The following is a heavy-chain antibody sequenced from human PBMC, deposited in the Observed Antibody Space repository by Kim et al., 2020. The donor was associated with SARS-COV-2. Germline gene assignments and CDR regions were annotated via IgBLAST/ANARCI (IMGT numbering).Heavy chain of an antibody. V-gene: IGHV3-48*02. CDR3: ARDLRAVTTGVYFDY. Sequence: DLVNGRFTISRDNAKNSLYLQMNSLGDEDTAVYYCARDLRAVTTGVYFDYWGQGTLVTVSS. J-gene: IGHJ4*02. D-gene: IGHD4-17*01.